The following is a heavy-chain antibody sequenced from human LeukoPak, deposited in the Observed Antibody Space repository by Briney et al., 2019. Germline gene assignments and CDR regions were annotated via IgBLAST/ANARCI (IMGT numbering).Heavy chain of an antibody. D-gene: IGHD1-7*01. Sequence: GGSLRLSRAASGFTFDDYAMHWVRQAPGKGLEWVSGISWNSGNIGYADSVKGRFTISRDDAKNSLYLQMNSLRAEDTALYYCARENLGLDFWGQGTLVTVSS. J-gene: IGHJ4*02. CDR1: GFTFDDYA. CDR3: ARENLGLDF. V-gene: IGHV3-9*01. CDR2: ISWNSGNI.